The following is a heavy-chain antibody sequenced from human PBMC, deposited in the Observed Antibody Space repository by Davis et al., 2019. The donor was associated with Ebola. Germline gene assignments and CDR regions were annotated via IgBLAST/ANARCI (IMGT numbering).Heavy chain of an antibody. CDR1: GGTFSSYA. V-gene: IGHV1-8*02. Sequence: ASVKVSCKASGGTFSSYAISWVRQATGQGLEWMGWMNPNSGNTGYAQKFQGRVTMTRNTSISTAYMELSSLRSEDTAVYYCARLDGLVAYLWGQGTLVTVSS. J-gene: IGHJ4*02. CDR2: MNPNSGNT. CDR3: ARLDGLVAYL. D-gene: IGHD6-19*01.